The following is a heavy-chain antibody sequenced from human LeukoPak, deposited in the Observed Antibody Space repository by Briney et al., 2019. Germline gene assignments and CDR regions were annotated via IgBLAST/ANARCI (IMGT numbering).Heavy chain of an antibody. J-gene: IGHJ4*02. D-gene: IGHD3-10*01. Sequence: GASVKVSCKASGYSFKDYSIHWVRQAPGEGLEWMGRINSHSGGTTYGQTLQGRVTMTRDTSINTAYMELSGLTSDDTAVYFRARGGSGSGYLYYVDYWGQRTLVSVSS. CDR2: INSHSGGT. CDR1: GYSFKDYS. CDR3: ARGGSGSGYLYYVDY. V-gene: IGHV1-2*06.